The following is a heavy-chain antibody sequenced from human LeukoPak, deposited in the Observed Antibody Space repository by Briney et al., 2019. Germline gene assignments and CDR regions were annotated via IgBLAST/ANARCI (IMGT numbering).Heavy chain of an antibody. Sequence: ASVKVSCKASGYTFTSYAMNWVRQAPGQGLKWMGWINTNTGNPTYAQGFTGRFVFSLDTSVSTAYLQISSLKAEDTAVYYCAREAIVVVTASRPEYFQHWGQGTLVTVSS. CDR1: GYTFTSYA. CDR3: AREAIVVVTASRPEYFQH. J-gene: IGHJ1*01. V-gene: IGHV7-4-1*02. D-gene: IGHD2-21*02. CDR2: INTNTGNP.